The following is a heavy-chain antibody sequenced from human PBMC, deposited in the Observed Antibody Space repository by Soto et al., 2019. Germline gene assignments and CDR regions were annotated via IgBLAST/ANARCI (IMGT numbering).Heavy chain of an antibody. J-gene: IGHJ4*02. D-gene: IGHD2-15*01. Sequence: EMQLVESGGGLVQPGGSLRLCCAASGFTFSNQWMSWVRQAPGKGLEWVAKVNEDGSEKSYVDSVKGRFTISRDNAMSSLYLQMDGLRAEDTAVYHCVRDAAWSFDYWGQGTLVTVSS. CDR3: VRDAAWSFDY. V-gene: IGHV3-7*01. CDR1: GFTFSNQW. CDR2: VNEDGSEK.